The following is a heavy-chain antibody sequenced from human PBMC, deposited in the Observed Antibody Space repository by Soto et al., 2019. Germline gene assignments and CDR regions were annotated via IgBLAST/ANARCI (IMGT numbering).Heavy chain of an antibody. V-gene: IGHV1-2*04. D-gene: IGHD4-17*01. CDR3: AAGTGYGDPYYYYGMDV. J-gene: IGHJ6*02. CDR2: INPNTGVT. CDR1: GYSFTDHY. Sequence: ASVKVSCKASGYSFTDHYMHWVRQAPGQGLEWLGWINPNTGVTHFAQKFQGWVTITRDMSTSTAYMELSSLRSEDTAVYYCAAGTGYGDPYYYYGMDVWGQGTTVTVSS.